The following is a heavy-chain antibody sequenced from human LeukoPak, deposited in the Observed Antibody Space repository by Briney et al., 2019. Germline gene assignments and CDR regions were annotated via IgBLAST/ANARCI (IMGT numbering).Heavy chain of an antibody. V-gene: IGHV4-39*01. CDR1: SGSISSNSYY. D-gene: IGHD4-17*01. CDR2: FYFSGST. Sequence: PSETLSLTCTVSSGSISSNSYYWGWIRQPPGKGLEWIASFYFSGSTYYNPSLKSRVTIYVHTSKNQVSLNLNSVTAADTAVYYCARQRDYGFDYWGQGTLVTVSS. J-gene: IGHJ4*02. CDR3: ARQRDYGFDY.